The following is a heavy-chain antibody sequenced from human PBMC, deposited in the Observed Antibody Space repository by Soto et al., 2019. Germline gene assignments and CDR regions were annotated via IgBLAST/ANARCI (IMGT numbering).Heavy chain of an antibody. CDR1: GGSISSGGYY. D-gene: IGHD3-16*02. CDR2: IYYSGST. Sequence: TSETLSLTCTVSGGSISSGGYYWSWIRQHPGKGLEWIGYIYYSGSTYYNPSLKSRVTISVDTSKNQFSLKLSSVTAADTAVYYCARAPGALMITFGGVIVLDAFDIWGQGTMVTVSS. CDR3: ARAPGALMITFGGVIVLDAFDI. J-gene: IGHJ3*02. V-gene: IGHV4-31*03.